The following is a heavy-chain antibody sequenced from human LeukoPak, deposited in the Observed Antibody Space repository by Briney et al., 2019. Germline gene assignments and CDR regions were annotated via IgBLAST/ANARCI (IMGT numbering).Heavy chain of an antibody. CDR1: GDTFTGYY. Sequence: ASVKVSCKASGDTFTGYYMHWVRQAPGQGLEWMGWMNPNSGNTGYAQKFQGRVTITRNTSISTAYMELSSLRSEDTAVYYCARVVGATSWFDPWGQGTLVTVSS. V-gene: IGHV1-8*03. CDR2: MNPNSGNT. CDR3: ARVVGATSWFDP. D-gene: IGHD1-26*01. J-gene: IGHJ5*02.